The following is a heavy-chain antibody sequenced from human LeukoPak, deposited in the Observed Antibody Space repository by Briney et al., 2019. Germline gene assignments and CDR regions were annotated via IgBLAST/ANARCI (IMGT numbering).Heavy chain of an antibody. CDR1: GFTFSSYS. V-gene: IGHV3-21*04. CDR3: AKGSYYDSSGSFYFDY. J-gene: IGHJ4*02. D-gene: IGHD3-22*01. CDR2: ISSSSSYI. Sequence: KTGGSLRLSCAASGFTFSSYSMNWVRQAPGKGLEWVSSISSSSSYIYYADSVKGRFTISRDNSKNTLYVQVNSLGTEDTAAYYCAKGSYYDSSGSFYFDYWGQGTLVTVSS.